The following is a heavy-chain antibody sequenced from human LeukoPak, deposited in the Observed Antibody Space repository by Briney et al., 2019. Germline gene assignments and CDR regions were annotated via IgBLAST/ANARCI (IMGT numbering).Heavy chain of an antibody. Sequence: ASVKVSCKASGYTFTSYAMNWVRQAPGQGLEWMGWINTNTGNPTYAQGFTGRFVFSLDTSVSTAYLQISSLKAEDTAVYYCARPLDVLRFLEWLSPNYYYYGMDVWGQGTTVTVSS. D-gene: IGHD3-3*01. J-gene: IGHJ6*02. CDR1: GYTFTSYA. CDR2: INTNTGNP. V-gene: IGHV7-4-1*02. CDR3: ARPLDVLRFLEWLSPNYYYYGMDV.